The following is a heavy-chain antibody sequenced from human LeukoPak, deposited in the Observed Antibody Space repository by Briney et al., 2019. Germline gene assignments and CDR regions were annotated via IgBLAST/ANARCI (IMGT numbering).Heavy chain of an antibody. CDR1: GLIFSTYG. J-gene: IGHJ4*02. D-gene: IGHD6-25*01. CDR3: AKGLAAGSQYFDY. Sequence: GGSLRLSCAASGLIFSTYGMSWVRQAPGKGLEWVSAVGPDGINTAYADSVKGRFTISRNNSKNTLYLQLSSLRAEDTAMYYCAKGLAAGSQYFDYWGQGTLVTVSS. V-gene: IGHV3-23*01. CDR2: VGPDGINT.